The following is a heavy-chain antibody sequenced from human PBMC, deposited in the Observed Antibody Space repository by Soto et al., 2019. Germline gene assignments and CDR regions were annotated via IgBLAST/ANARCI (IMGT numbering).Heavy chain of an antibody. CDR2: IYYSGST. D-gene: IGHD6-19*01. V-gene: IGHV4-59*01. CDR1: GGSISSYY. Sequence: SETLSLTCAVSGGSISSYYWSWIRQPPGKGLEWIGYIYYSGSTNYNPSLKSRVTISVDTSKNQFSLKLSAVTAADTAVYYCERDAGGAGAGIEYFQYWGQGTLVTVSS. CDR3: ERDAGGAGAGIEYFQY. J-gene: IGHJ1*01.